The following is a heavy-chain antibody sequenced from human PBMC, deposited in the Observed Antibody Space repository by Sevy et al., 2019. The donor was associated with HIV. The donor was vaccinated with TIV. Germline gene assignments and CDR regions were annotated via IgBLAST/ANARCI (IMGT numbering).Heavy chain of an antibody. Sequence: GGSLRLSCAASGFSFSTYAMHWVRQAPGTGLEWVAVISYDESHKYYTDSVKGRFTISRDNSKNTLFLQMNSLRPEDTALYYCAKALANPLFDSFDLWGQGTVVTVSS. CDR1: GFSFSTYA. CDR3: AKALANPLFDSFDL. J-gene: IGHJ3*01. V-gene: IGHV3-30*04. D-gene: IGHD3-22*01. CDR2: ISYDESHK.